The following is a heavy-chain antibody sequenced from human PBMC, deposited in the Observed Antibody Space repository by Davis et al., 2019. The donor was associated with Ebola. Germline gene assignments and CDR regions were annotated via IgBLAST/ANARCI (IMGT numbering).Heavy chain of an antibody. V-gene: IGHV4-59*08. J-gene: IGHJ6*02. CDR3: ARQVVVADTLYYYYYGMDV. CDR1: GYAMSSHY. Sequence: PSETLSLTCGVSGYAMSSHYWNWIRQPPGKGLEWIGYIHYGGATNYNPSLKSRVTISVDTSKKQFSLKLTSVTAADTAVYYCARQVVVADTLYYYYYGMDVWGQGTPVTVSS. D-gene: IGHD2-15*01. CDR2: IHYGGAT.